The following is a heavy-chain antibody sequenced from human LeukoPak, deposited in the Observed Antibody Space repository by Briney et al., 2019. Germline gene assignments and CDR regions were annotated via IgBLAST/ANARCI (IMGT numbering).Heavy chain of an antibody. CDR1: GYSISSGYY. CDR2: IYHSGST. Sequence: PSETLSPTCTVSGYSISSGYYWGWIRQPPGKGLEWIGSIYHSGSTYYNPSLKSRVTISVDTSKNQFSLKLSSVTAADTAVYYCARRALEGFGYWGQGTLVTVSS. CDR3: ARRALEGFGY. D-gene: IGHD1-1*01. J-gene: IGHJ4*02. V-gene: IGHV4-38-2*02.